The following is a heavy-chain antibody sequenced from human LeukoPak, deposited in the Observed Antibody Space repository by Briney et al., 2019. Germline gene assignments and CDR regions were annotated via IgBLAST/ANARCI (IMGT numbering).Heavy chain of an antibody. Sequence: SETLSLTCTFSGGSISSDYWSWIRQPPGKGLEYIGYVYYSGSTNYNPSLKSRVTISVDTSKSQLSLKLSSVTAADTAVYYCARGGNWNQFDYWGQGTLVTVSS. J-gene: IGHJ4*02. D-gene: IGHD1-1*01. CDR1: GGSISSDY. CDR3: ARGGNWNQFDY. V-gene: IGHV4-59*08. CDR2: VYYSGST.